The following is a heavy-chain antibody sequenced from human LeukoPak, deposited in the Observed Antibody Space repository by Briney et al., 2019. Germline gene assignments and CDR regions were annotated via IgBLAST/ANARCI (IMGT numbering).Heavy chain of an antibody. D-gene: IGHD2-2*02. CDR1: GYTFTSYY. J-gene: IGHJ6*03. Sequence: ASVKVSCKASGYTFTSYYIHWVRQAPGEGLEWMGIINPSGGSTSYAQKFQGRVTMTRDMSTSTVYMELSSLRSEDTAVYYCARVAAEVVGVPGAIGFGWLRRDYYYMDVWGKGITVTVSS. CDR2: INPSGGST. V-gene: IGHV1-46*01. CDR3: ARVAAEVVGVPGAIGFGWLRRDYYYMDV.